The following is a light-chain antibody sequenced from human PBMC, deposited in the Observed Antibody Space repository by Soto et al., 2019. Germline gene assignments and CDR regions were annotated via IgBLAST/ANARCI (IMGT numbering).Light chain of an antibody. J-gene: IGLJ1*01. V-gene: IGLV1-44*01. CDR3: FSFTTTSTHV. Sequence: QSVLTQPPSASGTPGQRVTISCPGSSSNIGRNPVSWYQQLPGTAPKLMISEVNNRPSGVSNRFSGSKSGNTAYLTISGLQVEDEAEYFCFSFTTTSTHVFGTGTKLTVL. CDR1: SSNIGRNP. CDR2: EVN.